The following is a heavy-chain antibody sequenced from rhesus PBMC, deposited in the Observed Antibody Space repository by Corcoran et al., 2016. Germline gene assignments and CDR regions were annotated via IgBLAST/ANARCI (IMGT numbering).Heavy chain of an antibody. CDR3: DRGYNIWSGWGHSFDV. Sequence: QVQLVQSGAEVKQPGSSVKVSCKASGYIFTDYIIHWMRLAPGQGLEWMGELHPNTGGTYNAQRFQGRVSMTRDTSTNTVYMELTSLISEDTAVYYCDRGYNIWSGWGHSFDVWGQGVLVTVSS. CDR2: LHPNTGGT. D-gene: IGHD3-3*01. CDR1: GYIFTDYI. V-gene: IGHV1-138*01. J-gene: IGHJ5-2*01.